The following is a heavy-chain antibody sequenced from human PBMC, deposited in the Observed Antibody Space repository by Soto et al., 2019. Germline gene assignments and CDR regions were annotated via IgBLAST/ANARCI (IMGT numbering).Heavy chain of an antibody. D-gene: IGHD3-22*01. J-gene: IGHJ4*02. CDR2: IYYSGST. Sequence: SETLSLTCTVSGGSISSGDYYWSWIRQPPGKGLEWIGYIYYSGSTYYNPSLKSRVTISVDTSKNQFSLKLSSVTAADTAVYYCARGAGSSGYYYFGPHYFDYWGQGTLVTVSS. CDR1: GGSISSGDYY. V-gene: IGHV4-30-4*01. CDR3: ARGAGSSGYYYFGPHYFDY.